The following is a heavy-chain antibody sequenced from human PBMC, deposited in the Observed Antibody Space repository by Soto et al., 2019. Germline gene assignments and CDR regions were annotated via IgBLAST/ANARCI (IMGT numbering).Heavy chain of an antibody. J-gene: IGHJ5*02. D-gene: IGHD1-1*01. CDR1: VFTFSNYF. V-gene: IGHV3-74*01. CDR2: MSGDGKTI. CDR3: ARTYVPGIAGFDP. Sequence: LXLSCAESVFTFSNYFMHSVRQVPGEGLVWVSRMSGDGKTISYADSVKGRFTISRDNAKNTLYLQMNSLRVEDTAVYYCARTYVPGIAGFDPWGQGTLVTVSS.